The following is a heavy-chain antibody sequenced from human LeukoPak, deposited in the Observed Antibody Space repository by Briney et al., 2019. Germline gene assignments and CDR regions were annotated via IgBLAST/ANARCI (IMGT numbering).Heavy chain of an antibody. J-gene: IGHJ4*02. V-gene: IGHV3-23*01. Sequence: GGSLRLSCAASGFTFSSYAMSWVRQAPGKGLEWVSAISGSGGSTYYADSVKGRFTISRDNSKNTLYLQMNSLRAEDTALYYCAKGEYYYDSSGYGYWGQGTLVTVSS. CDR1: GFTFSSYA. CDR2: ISGSGGST. CDR3: AKGEYYYDSSGYGY. D-gene: IGHD3-22*01.